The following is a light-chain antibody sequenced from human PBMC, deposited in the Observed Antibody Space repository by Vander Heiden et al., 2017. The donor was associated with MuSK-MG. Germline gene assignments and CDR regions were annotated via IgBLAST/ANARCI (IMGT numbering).Light chain of an antibody. CDR3: QQDDGTPQT. V-gene: IGKV4-1*01. J-gene: IGKJ1*01. CDR2: WAS. Sequence: DIVMTQSPDSLAVSLGERATINCKSSQNILYSSNNKNYLAWYQQKPGQPPKLLVYWASTRESGVPDRFSGSGSETDFTLTISSLQTEDVAVYYCQQDDGTPQTFGQGTKVEI. CDR1: QNILYSSNNKNY.